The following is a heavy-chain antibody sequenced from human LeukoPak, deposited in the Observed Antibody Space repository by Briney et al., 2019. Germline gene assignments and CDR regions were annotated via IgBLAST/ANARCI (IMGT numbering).Heavy chain of an antibody. J-gene: IGHJ4*02. CDR1: GGSFSGYY. CDR2: INHSGST. Sequence: SETLSLTCAVYGGSFSGYYWSWIRQPPGKGLEWIGQINHSGSTNYSPSLKSRVTISVDTSKNQFSLKLSSVTAADTAVYYCARGGVCSGGNCYATLYDYWGQGALVTVSS. D-gene: IGHD2-15*01. CDR3: ARGGVCSGGNCYATLYDY. V-gene: IGHV4-34*01.